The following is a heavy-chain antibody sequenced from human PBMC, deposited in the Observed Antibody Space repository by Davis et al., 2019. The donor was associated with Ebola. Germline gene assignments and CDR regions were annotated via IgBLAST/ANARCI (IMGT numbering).Heavy chain of an antibody. Sequence: GGSLRLSCTASGFTFGDFTMTWVRQAPGKGLEWVGLVRGKAYGGTMEYGTSVKGRFTISRDDSKSVAYLQMNNLKTDDSAVYFCTRGSGRFEYWGQGTRVIVS. CDR2: VRGKAYGGTM. J-gene: IGHJ4*02. D-gene: IGHD1-26*01. CDR1: GFTFGDFT. V-gene: IGHV3-49*04. CDR3: TRGSGRFEY.